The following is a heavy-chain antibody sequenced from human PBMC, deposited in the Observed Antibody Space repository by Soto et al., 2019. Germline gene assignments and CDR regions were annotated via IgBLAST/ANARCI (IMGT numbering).Heavy chain of an antibody. J-gene: IGHJ3*02. CDR2: ISPYNGNT. V-gene: IGHV1-18*01. D-gene: IGHD6-13*01. Sequence: GASVKVSCKASGYTFTSYDSNWVRQATGQGLEWMGWISPYNGNTDYAQKLQGRVTMTTDTSTSTAYMELRSLRSDDTAVYYCARDRQQLVNGAFDIWGQGTMVTVSS. CDR1: GYTFTSYD. CDR3: ARDRQQLVNGAFDI.